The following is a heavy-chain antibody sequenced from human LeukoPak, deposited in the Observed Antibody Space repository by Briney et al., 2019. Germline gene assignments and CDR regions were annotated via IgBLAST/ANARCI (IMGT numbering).Heavy chain of an antibody. CDR3: AKGDGIAAAGYAY. D-gene: IGHD6-13*01. J-gene: IGHJ4*02. Sequence: GGSLRLSCAASGFTFSSYGMHWVRQAPGKGLEWVAVISYDGSNKCYADSVKGRFTTSRDNSKNTLYLQMNSLRAEDTAVYYCAKGDGIAAAGYAYWGQGTLVTVSS. CDR2: ISYDGSNK. V-gene: IGHV3-30*18. CDR1: GFTFSSYG.